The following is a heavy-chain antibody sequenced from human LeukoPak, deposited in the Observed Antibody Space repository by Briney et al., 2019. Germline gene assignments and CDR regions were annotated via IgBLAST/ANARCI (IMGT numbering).Heavy chain of an antibody. CDR1: GFTFSSYA. CDR2: ISYDGSNK. Sequence: GGSLRLSCAASGFTFSSYAMHWVRQAPGKGLEWVAVISYDGSNKYYADSVKGRFTISRDNSKNTLYLQMNSLRAEDTAVYYCARDYWVARHYYYGMDVWGQGTTVTVSS. J-gene: IGHJ6*02. CDR3: ARDYWVARHYYYGMDV. V-gene: IGHV3-30*04. D-gene: IGHD5-12*01.